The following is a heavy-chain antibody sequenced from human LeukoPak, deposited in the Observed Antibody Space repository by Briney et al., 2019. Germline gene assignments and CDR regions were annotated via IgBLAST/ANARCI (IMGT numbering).Heavy chain of an antibody. Sequence: GGSLRLSCAASGFSFSTYGMEWVRQAPGKGLEWVSFIQYDGGNKYYADSVKGRFTISRDNSKNTLYLQMGSLRAEDMAVYYCARGICSSTSCQPESMDVWGQGTTVTVSS. CDR1: GFSFSTYG. CDR2: IQYDGGNK. CDR3: ARGICSSTSCQPESMDV. J-gene: IGHJ6*02. D-gene: IGHD2-2*01. V-gene: IGHV3-30*02.